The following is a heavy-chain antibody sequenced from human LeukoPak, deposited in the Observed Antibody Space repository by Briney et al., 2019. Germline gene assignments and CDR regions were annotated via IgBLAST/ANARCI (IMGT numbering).Heavy chain of an antibody. CDR1: GGTFSSYA. V-gene: IGHV1-69*01. J-gene: IGHJ5*02. CDR2: IIPIFGTA. Sequence: SVKVSCKASGGTFSSYAISWVRQAPGQGLEWMGGIIPIFGTANYAQKFQGRVTITAGESTSTAYMELSSLRSEDTAVYYCARDLKFGDYDPLTHWFDPWGQGTLVTVSS. D-gene: IGHD3-16*01. CDR3: ARDLKFGDYDPLTHWFDP.